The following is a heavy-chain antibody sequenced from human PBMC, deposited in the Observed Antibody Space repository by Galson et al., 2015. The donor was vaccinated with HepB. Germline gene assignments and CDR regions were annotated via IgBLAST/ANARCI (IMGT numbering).Heavy chain of an antibody. Sequence: SETLSLTCTVSGGSISSSSYYWGWIRQPPGKGLEWIGSIYYSGSTYYNPSLKSRVTISVDTSKNQFSLKLGSVTAADTAVYYCARRSGITIFGVASAYYFDYWGQGTLVTVSS. V-gene: IGHV4-39*01. D-gene: IGHD3-3*01. CDR3: ARRSGITIFGVASAYYFDY. CDR1: GGSISSSSYY. CDR2: IYYSGST. J-gene: IGHJ4*02.